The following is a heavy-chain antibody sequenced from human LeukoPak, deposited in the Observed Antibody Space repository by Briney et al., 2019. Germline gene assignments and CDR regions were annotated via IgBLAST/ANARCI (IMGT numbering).Heavy chain of an antibody. CDR1: GGSFSGYC. CDR2: INHSGST. D-gene: IGHD5-24*01. Sequence: SETLSLTCAVYGGSFSGYCWSWIRQPPGKGLEWIGEINHSGSTNYNPSLKSRVTISVDTSKNQFSLKLRSVTAADTAVYYCARRKPVEMATIDYWGQGTLVTVSS. CDR3: ARRKPVEMATIDY. J-gene: IGHJ4*02. V-gene: IGHV4-34*01.